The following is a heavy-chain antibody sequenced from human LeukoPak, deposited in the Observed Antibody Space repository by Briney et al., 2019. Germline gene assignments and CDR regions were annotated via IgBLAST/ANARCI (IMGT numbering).Heavy chain of an antibody. CDR2: ISSSSSYI. V-gene: IGHV3-21*01. D-gene: IGHD3-9*01. J-gene: IGHJ4*02. Sequence: GGSLRLSCAASGFTFSSYSMNWVRQAPGKGLEWVSSISSSSSYIYYADSVKGRFTISRDNAKNSLYLQMNSLRAEDTAVYYCASDYDILTGYYSFDYWGQGTLVTVSS. CDR1: GFTFSSYS. CDR3: ASDYDILTGYYSFDY.